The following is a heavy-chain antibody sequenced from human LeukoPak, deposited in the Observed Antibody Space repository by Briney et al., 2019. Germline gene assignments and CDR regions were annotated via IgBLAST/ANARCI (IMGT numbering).Heavy chain of an antibody. CDR3: GSSHSSSWYDW. V-gene: IGHV4-59*02. Sequence: SETLSLTCTVSGGSVSSYYWSWIRQPPGKGLEWIGYIYYSGGTNYNPSLKSRVTIPVDTSKNQFSLKLSSVTAADTAVYYCGSSHSSSWYDWWGQGTLVTVTS. J-gene: IGHJ4*02. CDR2: IYYSGGT. CDR1: GGSVSSYY. D-gene: IGHD6-13*01.